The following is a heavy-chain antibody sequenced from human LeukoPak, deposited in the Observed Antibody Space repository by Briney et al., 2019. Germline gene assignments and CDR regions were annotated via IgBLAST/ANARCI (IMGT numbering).Heavy chain of an antibody. CDR3: AREYSSSLGYYYMDV. CDR2: IYTSGST. CDR1: GGSISSGSYY. J-gene: IGHJ6*03. Sequence: SETLSLTCTVSGGSISSGSYYWSWIRQPAGKGLEWIGRIYTSGSTNYNPSLKSRVTISVDTSKNQLSLKLSSVTAADTAVYYCAREYSSSLGYYYMDVWGKGTTVTVSS. D-gene: IGHD6-6*01. V-gene: IGHV4-61*02.